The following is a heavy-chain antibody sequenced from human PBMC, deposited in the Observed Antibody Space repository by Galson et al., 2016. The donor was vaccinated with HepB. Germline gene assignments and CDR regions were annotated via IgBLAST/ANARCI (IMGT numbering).Heavy chain of an antibody. J-gene: IGHJ6*02. CDR1: GFAFSTFG. D-gene: IGHD2-2*01. V-gene: IGHV3-33*06. CDR2: IWYDGNNK. CDR3: AKGLAYCSGTSCFSYSDSPGGGMDV. Sequence: SLRLSCAASGFAFSTFGMHWVRQAPGKGLEWLAVIWYDGNNKYYLNSVKGRFTISRDNSKNMLYLQLSSLRVEDTAVYYCAKGLAYCSGTSCFSYSDSPGGGMDVWGQGPTVTVSS.